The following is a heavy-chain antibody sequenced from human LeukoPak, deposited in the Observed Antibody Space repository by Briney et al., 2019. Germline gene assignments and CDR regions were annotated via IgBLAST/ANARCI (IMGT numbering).Heavy chain of an antibody. D-gene: IGHD3-10*01. CDR2: IIPMMGTA. Sequence: ASVKVSCKASVTTFSSYALSWVRQAPGQGLEWLGRIIPMMGTASYSDKYEGRISITADESTTTAHMELNNLRFEDTAVYFCASRGSNSYYSIDHWGQGTLITVSS. CDR3: ASRGSNSYYSIDH. CDR1: VTTFSSYA. V-gene: IGHV1-69*11. J-gene: IGHJ4*02.